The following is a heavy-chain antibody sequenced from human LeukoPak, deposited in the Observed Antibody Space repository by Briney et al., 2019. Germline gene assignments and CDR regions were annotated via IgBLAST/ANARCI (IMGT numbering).Heavy chain of an antibody. V-gene: IGHV3-23*01. CDR3: AKGRKDQGGWSLGDY. D-gene: IGHD6-19*01. CDR2: ISGSGGST. J-gene: IGHJ4*02. Sequence: PGGSLRLSCAASGFTFSNYAMSWVRQAPGKGLEWVSAISGSGGSTYYADSVKGRFTISRDNSKNTLYLQMNSLRAEDTAVYYCAKGRKDQGGWSLGDYWGQGTLVTVSS. CDR1: GFTFSNYA.